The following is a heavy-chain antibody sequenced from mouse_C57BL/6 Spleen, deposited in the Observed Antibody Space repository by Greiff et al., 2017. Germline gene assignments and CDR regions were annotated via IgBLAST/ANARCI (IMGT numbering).Heavy chain of an antibody. J-gene: IGHJ4*01. CDR1: GYTFTDYY. CDR3: ARTTVVADAYAMDY. V-gene: IGHV1-26*01. D-gene: IGHD1-1*01. CDR2: INPNNGGT. Sequence: EVQLQQSGPELVKPGASVKISCKASGYTFTDYYMNWVKQSHGKSLEWIGDINPNNGGTSSNQKFKGKAPLTVEKSSSTAYMERRSLTSEDSAVYYCARTTVVADAYAMDYWGQGTSVTVSS.